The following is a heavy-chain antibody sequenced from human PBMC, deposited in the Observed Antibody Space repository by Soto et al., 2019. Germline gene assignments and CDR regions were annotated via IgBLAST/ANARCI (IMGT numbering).Heavy chain of an antibody. CDR2: IHGDGGKI. D-gene: IGHD5-18*01. J-gene: IGHJ4*02. V-gene: IGHV3-7*01. Sequence: GGSLRLSCAASGFMFSAYWMSWVRQAPGKGLEWVANIHGDGGKIYYVDSVKGRFTISRDNAKRSLYLQMNSLRAEDTAVYYCARDFYGGYTYGPGDYWGQGALVTAPQ. CDR3: ARDFYGGYTYGPGDY. CDR1: GFMFSAYW.